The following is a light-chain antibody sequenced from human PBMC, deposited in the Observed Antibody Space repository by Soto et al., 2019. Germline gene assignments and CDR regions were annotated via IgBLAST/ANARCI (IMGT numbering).Light chain of an antibody. CDR1: SSDIGAYDY. CDR3: SSYTTSSTYV. J-gene: IGLJ1*01. CDR2: DVN. V-gene: IGLV2-14*01. Sequence: QAVVTQPASVSGSPGQSITISCTGTSSDIGAYDYVSWYQQHPGKAPKLIIYDVNDRPSGVSDRFSGSKSGNTASLTISGLQAEDEADYYCSSYTTSSTYVFGPGTKLTVL.